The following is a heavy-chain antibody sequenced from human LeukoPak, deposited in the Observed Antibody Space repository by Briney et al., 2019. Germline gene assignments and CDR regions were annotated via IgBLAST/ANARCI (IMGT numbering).Heavy chain of an antibody. CDR2: INPNSGGT. CDR3: ARTIAAAGPFYYYYYVDV. J-gene: IGHJ6*03. CDR1: GYTFTGYY. D-gene: IGHD6-13*01. Sequence: ASVKVSCKASGYTFTGYYMHWVRQAPGQGLEWMGWINPNSGGTNYAQKFQGRVTMTRDTSISTAYMELSRLRSDDTAVYYCARTIAAAGPFYYYYYVDVWGKGTTVTVSS. V-gene: IGHV1-2*02.